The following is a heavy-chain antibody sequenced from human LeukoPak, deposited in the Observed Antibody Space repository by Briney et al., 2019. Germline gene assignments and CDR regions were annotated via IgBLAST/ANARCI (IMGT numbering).Heavy chain of an antibody. J-gene: IGHJ4*02. CDR1: GGSISSYY. CDR3: ARVYYYDSSGYYKGPGTLYYFDY. D-gene: IGHD3-22*01. V-gene: IGHV4-4*07. CDR2: IYTSGST. Sequence: SETLALTCTVSGGSISSYYWSWIRQPAGKGLEWIGRIYTSGSTNYNPSLKSRVTMSVDTSKNQFSLKLSSVTAADTAVYYCARVYYYDSSGYYKGPGTLYYFDYWGQGTLVTVSS.